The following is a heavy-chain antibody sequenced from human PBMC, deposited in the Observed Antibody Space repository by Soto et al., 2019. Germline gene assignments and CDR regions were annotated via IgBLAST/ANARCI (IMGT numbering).Heavy chain of an antibody. Sequence: PSETLSLTCTVSGGSISSYYWSWIRQPPGKGLEWIGYIYYSGSTNYNPSLKSRVTISVDTSKNQFSLKLSSVTAADTAVYYCARRYDSSGYGMDVWGQGTTVTVSS. D-gene: IGHD3-22*01. CDR1: GGSISSYY. J-gene: IGHJ6*02. CDR2: IYYSGST. CDR3: ARRYDSSGYGMDV. V-gene: IGHV4-59*01.